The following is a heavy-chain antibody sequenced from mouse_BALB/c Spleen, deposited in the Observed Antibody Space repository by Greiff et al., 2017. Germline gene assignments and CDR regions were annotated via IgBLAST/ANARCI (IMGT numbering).Heavy chain of an antibody. CDR1: GYTFTSYW. D-gene: IGHD2-2*01. V-gene: IGHV1S22*01. CDR3: TRSLYGYDGDYAMDD. CDR2: FYPGSGST. J-gene: IGHJ4*01. Sequence: LQQPGSELVRPGASVKLSCKASGYTFTSYWMHWVKQRPGQGLEWIGNFYPGSGSTNYDEKFKSKATLTVDTSSSTAYMQLSSLTSEDSAVYYCTRSLYGYDGDYAMDDWGQGTSVTVSS.